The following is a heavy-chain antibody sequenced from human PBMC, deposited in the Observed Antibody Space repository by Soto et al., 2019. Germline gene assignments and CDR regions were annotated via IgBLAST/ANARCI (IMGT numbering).Heavy chain of an antibody. V-gene: IGHV1-24*01. CDR1: GYTLTELS. CDR3: ATPSVLYQLPAKVYYYYYGMDG. J-gene: IGHJ6*02. Sequence: ASVKVSCKVSGYTLTELSMHWVRQAPGKGLEWMGGFDPEDGETIYAQKSQGRVTMTEDTSTDTAYMELSSLRSEDKAVYYCATPSVLYQLPAKVYYYYYGMDGWAHGTTATVSS. CDR2: FDPEDGET. D-gene: IGHD2-2*01.